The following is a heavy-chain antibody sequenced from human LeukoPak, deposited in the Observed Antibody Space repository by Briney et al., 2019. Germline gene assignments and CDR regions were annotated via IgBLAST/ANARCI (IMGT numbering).Heavy chain of an antibody. CDR3: ARGFYDSSGYFPD. J-gene: IGHJ4*02. Sequence: PGGSLRLSCAASGFTFSSYAMHGVGQAPGKGRDWVAGIAYDGSNKYYADSVKGRFTLSTDNSKNTLYLQMNSLRAEDTAVYYCARGFYDSSGYFPDWGQGTLVTVSS. CDR2: IAYDGSNK. D-gene: IGHD3-22*01. V-gene: IGHV3-30*04. CDR1: GFTFSSYA.